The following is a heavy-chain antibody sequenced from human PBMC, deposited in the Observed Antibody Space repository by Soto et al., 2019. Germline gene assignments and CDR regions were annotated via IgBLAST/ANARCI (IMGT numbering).Heavy chain of an antibody. CDR3: TRDGGRAYEMDV. CDR1: EGTICDFG. CDR2: ISRNLVTI. J-gene: IGHJ6*02. V-gene: IGHV3-48*02. D-gene: IGHD3-16*01. Sequence: HPCRVAEGTICDFGLNRFRKAPGKGLEWISYISRNLVTIYHADSMRGRFTISRDNAKNSLFLQMNNLRDDDTAVYYCTRDGGRAYEMDVWGQGTTVTVSS.